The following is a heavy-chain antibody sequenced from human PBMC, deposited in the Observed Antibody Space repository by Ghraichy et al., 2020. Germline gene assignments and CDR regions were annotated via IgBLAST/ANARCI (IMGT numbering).Heavy chain of an antibody. CDR1: GFTFSRNW. D-gene: IGHD2/OR15-2a*01. J-gene: IGHJ4*02. CDR2: IKQDGSEK. CDR3: AKMLGAVTGDY. V-gene: IGHV3-7*03. Sequence: GGSLRLSCAASGFTFSRNWMSWVRQAPGKGLEWVANIKQDGSEKYYVDSVKGRFTISRDNTKNSLYLQMNSLRAEDTAVYYCAKMLGAVTGDYWGQGTLVTVSS.